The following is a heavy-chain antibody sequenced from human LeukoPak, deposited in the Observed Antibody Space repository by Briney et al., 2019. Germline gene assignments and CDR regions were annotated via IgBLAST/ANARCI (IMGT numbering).Heavy chain of an antibody. CDR3: ARDGYGSGLNGGRWFDP. CDR2: ISYDGSNK. Sequence: GGSLRLSCAASGFTFSSYGMPWVRQAPGKGLEWVAVISYDGSNKYYADSVKGRFTISRDNSKNALYLQMNSLRAEDTAVYYCARDGYGSGLNGGRWFDPWGQGTLVTVSS. V-gene: IGHV3-30*03. J-gene: IGHJ5*02. CDR1: GFTFSSYG. D-gene: IGHD6-19*01.